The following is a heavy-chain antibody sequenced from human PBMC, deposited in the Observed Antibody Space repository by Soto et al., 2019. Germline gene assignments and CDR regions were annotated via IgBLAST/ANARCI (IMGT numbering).Heavy chain of an antibody. CDR3: ARGAEDFWSGYYTSRYYYYMDV. CDR1: GYTFTSYG. CDR2: ISAYNGNT. Sequence: GASVKVSCKASGYTFTSYGIRWVRQAPGQGLEWMGWISAYNGNTNYAQKLQGRVNMTTDTSTSTAYMERRSLRSDDTAVYYCARGAEDFWSGYYTSRYYYYMDVWGKGTTVTVSS. D-gene: IGHD3-3*01. J-gene: IGHJ6*03. V-gene: IGHV1-18*01.